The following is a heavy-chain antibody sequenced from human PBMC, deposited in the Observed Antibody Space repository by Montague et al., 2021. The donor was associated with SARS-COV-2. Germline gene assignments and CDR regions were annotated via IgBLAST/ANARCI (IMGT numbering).Heavy chain of an antibody. Sequence: SLRLSCAASGFTFSEYHMTWVRQAPGKGLQWVSYISRDSAEVYYAESVKGRFSISRDNGRSALYLQLNNRRNEDTATYYCARDSGITGADDYWGQGALVVVSS. D-gene: IGHD1-14*01. CDR2: ISRDSAEV. V-gene: IGHV3-48*02. CDR3: ARDSGITGADDY. CDR1: GFTFSEYH. J-gene: IGHJ4*02.